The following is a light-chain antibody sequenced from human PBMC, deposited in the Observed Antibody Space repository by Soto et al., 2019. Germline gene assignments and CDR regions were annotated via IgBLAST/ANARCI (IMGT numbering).Light chain of an antibody. J-gene: IGLJ3*02. CDR3: CSYAGRV. CDR1: SSDVGGYIY. V-gene: IGLV2-11*01. Sequence: QSALTQPRSVSGSPGQSVTISCTGTSSDVGGYIYVSWYQHHPGKAPKLMIYDVSKRPSGVPDRFSGSKSGNTASLTISGLQGEDEADYYCCSYAGRVFGGGTKLTVL. CDR2: DVS.